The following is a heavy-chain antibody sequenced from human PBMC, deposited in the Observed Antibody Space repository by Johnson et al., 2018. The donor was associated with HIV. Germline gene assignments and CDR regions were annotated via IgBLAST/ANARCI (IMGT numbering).Heavy chain of an antibody. J-gene: IGHJ3*02. Sequence: QVQLVESGGGVVQPGTSLRLSCAASGFPFSSYGIHWVRQAPGKGLVWVAFIWHDGRDVYYADSVKGRFTVSRDNSKNAVYLQMNSLGAGDTAVYYCAKDQHGPLVPTVMRDDAFDIWGQGTMVTVSS. CDR2: IWHDGRDV. V-gene: IGHV3-33*03. CDR1: GFPFSSYG. CDR3: AKDQHGPLVPTVMRDDAFDI. D-gene: IGHD5-12*01.